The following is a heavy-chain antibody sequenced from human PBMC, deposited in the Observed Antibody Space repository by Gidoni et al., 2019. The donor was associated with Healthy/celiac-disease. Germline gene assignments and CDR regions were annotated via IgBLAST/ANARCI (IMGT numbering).Heavy chain of an antibody. Sequence: QVQLQESGPGLVKPSQTLSLTCTFSGGSLSSGGYYWSWIRQHPGKGLEWIGYIYYSGSTYYNPSLKSRVTISVDTSKNQFSLKLSSVTAADTAVYYCARVHRESPKYYYMDVWGKGTTVTVSS. D-gene: IGHD1-26*01. V-gene: IGHV4-31*03. J-gene: IGHJ6*03. CDR3: ARVHRESPKYYYMDV. CDR1: GGSLSSGGYY. CDR2: IYYSGST.